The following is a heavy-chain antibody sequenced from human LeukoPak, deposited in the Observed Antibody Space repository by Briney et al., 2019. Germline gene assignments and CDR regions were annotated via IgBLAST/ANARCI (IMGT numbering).Heavy chain of an antibody. CDR2: IYYSGST. Sequence: KPSETLSLTCTVSGGSISSSSYYWGWIRQPPGKGLEWIGSIYYSGSTNYNPSLKSRVTISVDTSKNQFSLKLSSVTAADTAVYYCARHRSAPSRYYGSTNWFDPWGQGTLVTVSS. CDR1: GGSISSSSYY. J-gene: IGHJ5*02. V-gene: IGHV4-39*01. D-gene: IGHD3-10*01. CDR3: ARHRSAPSRYYGSTNWFDP.